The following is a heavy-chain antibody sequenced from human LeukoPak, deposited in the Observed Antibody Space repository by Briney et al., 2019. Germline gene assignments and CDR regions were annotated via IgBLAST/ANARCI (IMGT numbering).Heavy chain of an antibody. D-gene: IGHD5-18*01. V-gene: IGHV4-59*08. CDR2: IYYSGST. CDR3: ARHFGYSYGLDY. CDR1: GGSISSYY. Sequence: ASETLSLTCTVSGGSISSYYWSWIRQPPGKGLEWIGYIYYSGSTNYNPSLKSRVTVSVDTSKNQFSLRLSSVTAADTAMYYCARHFGYSYGLDYWGQGTLVTVSS. J-gene: IGHJ4*02.